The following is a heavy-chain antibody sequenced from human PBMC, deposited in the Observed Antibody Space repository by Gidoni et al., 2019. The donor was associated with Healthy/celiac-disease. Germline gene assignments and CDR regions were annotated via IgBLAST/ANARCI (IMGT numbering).Heavy chain of an antibody. CDR2: ISGSGGRT. CDR1: GFTFSSYG. Sequence: EVQLLESGGGLVQPGGSLRLSCAASGFTFSSYGLSWVRQAPGKGLEWVSAISGSGGRTYYADSVKGRFTISRDNSKNTLYLQMNSLRAEDTAVYYCAKKNDGNWFDPWGQGTLVTVSS. V-gene: IGHV3-23*01. CDR3: AKKNDGNWFDP. J-gene: IGHJ5*02. D-gene: IGHD1-1*01.